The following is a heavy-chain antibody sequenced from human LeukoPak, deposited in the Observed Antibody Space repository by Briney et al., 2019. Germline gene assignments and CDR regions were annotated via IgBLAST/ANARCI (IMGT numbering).Heavy chain of an antibody. CDR2: IYSGGGT. V-gene: IGHV3-66*01. J-gene: IGHJ4*02. CDR1: GFTVSSNY. Sequence: PGGSLRLSCAASGFTVSSNYMSWVRQAPGKGLEWVSAIYSGGGTYYADSVKGRFTISRDNSKNTLYLQMNSLRAEDTALYYCTRNIVGTITGFDYWGQGTLVTVSS. D-gene: IGHD5-12*01. CDR3: TRNIVGTITGFDY.